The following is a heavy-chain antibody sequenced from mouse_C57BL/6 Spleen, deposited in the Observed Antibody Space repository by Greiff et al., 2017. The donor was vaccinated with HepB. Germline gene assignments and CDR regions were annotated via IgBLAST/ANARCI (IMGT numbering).Heavy chain of an antibody. Sequence: EVQLQQSGPELVKPGASVKISCKASGYTFTDYYMNWVKQSHGKSLEWIGDINPNNGGTSYNQKFKGKATLTVDKSSSTAYMELRSLTSEDSAVYYCLYDGYPYAMDYWGQGTSVTVSS. CDR1: GYTFTDYY. CDR2: INPNNGGT. D-gene: IGHD2-3*01. V-gene: IGHV1-26*01. J-gene: IGHJ4*01. CDR3: LYDGYPYAMDY.